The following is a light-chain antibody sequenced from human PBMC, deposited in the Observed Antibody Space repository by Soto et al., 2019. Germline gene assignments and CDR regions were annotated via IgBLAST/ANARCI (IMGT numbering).Light chain of an antibody. V-gene: IGLV2-14*01. J-gene: IGLJ3*02. CDR2: GVS. Sequence: QSALTQPASVCGSPGQSITISCTGTSSDVGAYNYVSWYQQHPGKAPKLMISGVSNRPSGVSNRFSGSKSGNTASLTISGLQADDEADYYCSSYTGSSTPWVFGGGTKLTVL. CDR3: SSYTGSSTPWV. CDR1: SSDVGAYNY.